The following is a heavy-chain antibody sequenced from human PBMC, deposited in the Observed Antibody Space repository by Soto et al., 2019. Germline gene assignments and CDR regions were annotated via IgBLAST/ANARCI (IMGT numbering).Heavy chain of an antibody. V-gene: IGHV3-33*01. CDR2: IWYDGSNK. CDR3: ARDNSKTWLLRKSYFDY. J-gene: IGHJ4*02. D-gene: IGHD3-22*01. Sequence: QPGGSLRLSCAASGFTFSSYGMHWVRQAPGKGLEWVAVIWYDGSNKYYAESVKGRFTISRDNSKNTLYLQMNSLRAEDTAVYYCARDNSKTWLLRKSYFDYWGQGTLVTVSS. CDR1: GFTFSSYG.